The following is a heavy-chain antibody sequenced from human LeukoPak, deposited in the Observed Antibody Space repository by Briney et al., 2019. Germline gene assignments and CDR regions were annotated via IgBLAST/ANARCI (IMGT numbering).Heavy chain of an antibody. CDR1: GFTFSSYA. J-gene: IGHJ6*02. CDR3: AKLFLGDFGVVYYYYGMDV. D-gene: IGHD3-3*01. V-gene: IGHV3-30-3*02. CDR2: ISYDGSNK. Sequence: GGSLRLSCAASGFTFSSYAMHWVRQAPGKGLEWVAVISYDGSNKYYADSVKGRFTISRDNSKNTLYLQMNSLRAEDTAVYYCAKLFLGDFGVVYYYYGMDVWGQGTTVTVSS.